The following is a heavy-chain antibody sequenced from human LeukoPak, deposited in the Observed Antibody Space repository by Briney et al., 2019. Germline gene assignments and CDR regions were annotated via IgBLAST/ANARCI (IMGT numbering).Heavy chain of an antibody. J-gene: IGHJ3*02. CDR2: INPNSGGT. CDR3: ARDRKGYSYGSDAFDI. Sequence: ASVKVSCKASGYTFTGYYMHWVRQAPGQGLEWMGWINPNSGGTNYAQKFRGRVTMTRDTSISTAYMELSRLRSDDTAVYYCARDRKGYSYGSDAFDIWGQGTMVTVSS. V-gene: IGHV1-2*02. CDR1: GYTFTGYY. D-gene: IGHD5-18*01.